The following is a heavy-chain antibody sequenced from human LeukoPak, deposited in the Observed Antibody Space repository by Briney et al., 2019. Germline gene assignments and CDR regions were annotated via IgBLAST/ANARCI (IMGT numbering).Heavy chain of an antibody. CDR1: GGSFSGYY. Sequence: SETLSLTCAVYGGSFSGYYWSWIRQPPGKGLEWIREINHSGSTNYNPSLKSRVTISVDTSKNQFSLKLSSVTAADTAVYYCASGLGDYWGQGTLVTVSS. D-gene: IGHD3-22*01. CDR2: INHSGST. J-gene: IGHJ4*02. CDR3: ASGLGDY. V-gene: IGHV4-34*01.